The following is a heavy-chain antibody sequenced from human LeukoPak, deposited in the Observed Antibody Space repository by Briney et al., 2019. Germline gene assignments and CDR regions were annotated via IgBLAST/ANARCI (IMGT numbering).Heavy chain of an antibody. J-gene: IGHJ5*02. CDR3: ARGRFGEWDNWFDP. V-gene: IGHV1-2*02. CDR1: GYTFTGYY. Sequence: GASVKVSCKASGYTFTGYYIHWVRRAPGQGLEWMAWINPNSGATNYAQKFQGRVTMTRDTSISTAYMELSRLTSDDTAVYFCARGRFGEWDNWFDPWGQGTLVTVSS. D-gene: IGHD3-10*01. CDR2: INPNSGAT.